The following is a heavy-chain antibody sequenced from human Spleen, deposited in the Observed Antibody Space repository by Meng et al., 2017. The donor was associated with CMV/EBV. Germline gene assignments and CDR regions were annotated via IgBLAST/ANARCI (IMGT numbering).Heavy chain of an antibody. CDR1: GGSFSGYY. CDR3: AAASRGMAVT. D-gene: IGHD6-19*01. Sequence: GSLRLSCSVYGGSFSGYYWSWIRQPPGKGLEWIGEISHSGSTNYNPPLKSRVTISVDTSKSQFSLKLSSVTAADTAVYYCAAASRGMAVTWGRGTLVTVSS. CDR2: ISHSGST. V-gene: IGHV4-34*01. J-gene: IGHJ4*02.